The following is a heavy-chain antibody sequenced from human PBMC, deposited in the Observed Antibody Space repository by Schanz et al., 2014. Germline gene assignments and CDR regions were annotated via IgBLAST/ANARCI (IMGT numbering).Heavy chain of an antibody. J-gene: IGHJ6*02. Sequence: QVQLVPSGAEVKKPGASVKVSCKASGYTFTGHYMHWVRQAPGQGLEWMGRINPNSGGTNYAQKFQGRVTMTWDTSTSTAYMELRRLRSDDTAIYYCARDGHSSNWRSYFFYGLDVWGQGTTVTVSS. CDR3: ARDGHSSNWRSYFFYGLDV. D-gene: IGHD6-13*01. V-gene: IGHV1-2*06. CDR1: GYTFTGHY. CDR2: INPNSGGT.